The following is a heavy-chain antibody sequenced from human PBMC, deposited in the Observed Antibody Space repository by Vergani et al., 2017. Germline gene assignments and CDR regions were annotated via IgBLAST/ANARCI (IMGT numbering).Heavy chain of an antibody. Sequence: EVQLLESAGGLVQPGGSLRLSCAASGFTFSSYAMSWVRQAPGKGLEWVSAISGSGGSTYYADSVKGRFTISRDNSKNTLYLQMNSLRAEDTAVYYCAKDPRGYSYGGIDYWGQGTLVTVSS. V-gene: IGHV3-23*01. J-gene: IGHJ4*02. D-gene: IGHD5-18*01. CDR1: GFTFSSYA. CDR2: ISGSGGST. CDR3: AKDPRGYSYGGIDY.